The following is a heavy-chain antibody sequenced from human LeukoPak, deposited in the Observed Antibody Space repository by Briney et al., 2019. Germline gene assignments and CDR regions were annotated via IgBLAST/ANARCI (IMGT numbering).Heavy chain of an antibody. D-gene: IGHD3-22*01. V-gene: IGHV3-23*01. CDR3: ARDRGGYYFDY. Sequence: GGTLRLSCAASGFTFGSYGMRWVRQAPGKGLEWVSAISGSGGSTYYADSVKGRFTISRDNSKNTLYLQMNSLRAEDTAVYYCARDRGGYYFDYWGQGTLVTVSS. CDR1: GFTFGSYG. J-gene: IGHJ4*02. CDR2: ISGSGGST.